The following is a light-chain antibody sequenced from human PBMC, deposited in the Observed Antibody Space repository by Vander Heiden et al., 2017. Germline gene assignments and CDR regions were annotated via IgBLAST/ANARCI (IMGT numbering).Light chain of an antibody. CDR1: QSVLYSSNNKKY. J-gene: IGKJ4*01. CDR3: QQYYSTPLT. CDR2: WAS. Sequence: DIGMTQSPDSLAVSLGERATINCKSSQSVLYSSNNKKYLAWYQQKPGQPPKLLIYWASTRESGVPDRFSGSGSGTDFTLTISSLQAEDVAVYYCQQYYSTPLTFGGGTKVEIK. V-gene: IGKV4-1*01.